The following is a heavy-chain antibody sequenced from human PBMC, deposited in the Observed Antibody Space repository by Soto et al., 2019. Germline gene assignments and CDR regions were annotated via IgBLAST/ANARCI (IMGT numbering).Heavy chain of an antibody. CDR2: INPKSGNT. D-gene: IGHD6-19*01. CDR1: GYSFTDYH. J-gene: IGHJ3*02. Sequence: ASVKVSCKASGYSFTDYHIHWVRQAPGQGLEWLGRINPKSGNTGYAQKFQGRVTMTRNTSISTAYMELSSLRSEDTGVYYCARFNRGIAVAPRAFDIWGQGTMVTVSS. V-gene: IGHV1-8*02. CDR3: ARFNRGIAVAPRAFDI.